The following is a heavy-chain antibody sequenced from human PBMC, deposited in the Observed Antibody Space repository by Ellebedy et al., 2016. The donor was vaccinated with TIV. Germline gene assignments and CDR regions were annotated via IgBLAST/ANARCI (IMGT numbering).Heavy chain of an antibody. D-gene: IGHD3-9*01. J-gene: IGHJ3*02. CDR3: ARGTFYDILTGAVGLFGHGDFDI. Sequence: SETLSLXCAVYGGSFSGYYWSWIRQPPGKGLEWIGEINHSGSTNYKPSLKSRVTISADTSKNQFSLKLSSVTAADTAVYYCARGTFYDILTGAVGLFGHGDFDIWGQGTMVTVSS. V-gene: IGHV4-34*01. CDR1: GGSFSGYY. CDR2: INHSGST.